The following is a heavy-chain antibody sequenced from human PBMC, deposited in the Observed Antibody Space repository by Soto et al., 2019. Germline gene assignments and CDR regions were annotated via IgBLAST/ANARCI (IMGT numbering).Heavy chain of an antibody. V-gene: IGHV3-48*01. J-gene: IGHJ4*02. D-gene: IGHD3-3*01. CDR3: ARDKPRSGYEKFDY. Sequence: EVQLVESGGGLVRPGGSLRLSCAASGFTFSSYSMNWVRQAPGKGLEWVSYINSGSSTIYYADSVKGRFTISRDNAKNSLYLQLNSLRAEDTAVYYCARDKPRSGYEKFDYWGQGTLVTVSS. CDR2: INSGSSTI. CDR1: GFTFSSYS.